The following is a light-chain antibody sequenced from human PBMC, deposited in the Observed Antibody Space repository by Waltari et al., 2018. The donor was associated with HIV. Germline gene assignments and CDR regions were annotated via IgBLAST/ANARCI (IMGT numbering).Light chain of an antibody. J-gene: IGLJ2*01. Sequence: QSALTQPASVSGSPGQSITISCNGTTTDIGGYNYFSWYQRHPDKAPQLIIFGVSNRPSGISSRFSGSKSGNTASLTISGLQAEDEADYYCCSYTKLTTHYVLFGGGTKLTVL. CDR3: CSYTKLTTHYVL. V-gene: IGLV2-14*03. CDR1: TTDIGGYNY. CDR2: GVS.